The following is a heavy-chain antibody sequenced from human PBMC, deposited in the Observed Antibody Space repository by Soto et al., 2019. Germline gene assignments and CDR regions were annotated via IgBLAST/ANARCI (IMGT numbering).Heavy chain of an antibody. CDR2: VSKGEYT. CDR3: AREDSILISAVSDS. CDR1: CIYFYHLG. Sequence: PERCLRRICGLCCIYFYHLGLNWVRPAPGKGLEWVSSVSKGEYTYYTDSVKGRFTISRDNAKNSVSLQMNSLRAEDTAVYYCAREDSILISAVSDSWGKETLVTDSS. D-gene: IGHD3-22*01. V-gene: IGHV3-21*01. J-gene: IGHJ4*02.